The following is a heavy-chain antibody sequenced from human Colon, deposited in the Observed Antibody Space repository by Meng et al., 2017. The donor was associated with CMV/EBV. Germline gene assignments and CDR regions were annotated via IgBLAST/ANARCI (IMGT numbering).Heavy chain of an antibody. J-gene: IGHJ4*02. V-gene: IGHV3-30*02. Sequence: ELVEVGGGVVQPGESLRFVCSASGIPFSSSGMHWVRQAPGKGLEWVALIRHDGSNEYYAESVRGRFTISRDNSKNTVYLQMNSLRSEDTAVYYCARDKGVRTFDTWGQGILVTVSS. CDR1: GIPFSSSG. CDR3: ARDKGVRTFDT. D-gene: IGHD2-21*01. CDR2: IRHDGSNE.